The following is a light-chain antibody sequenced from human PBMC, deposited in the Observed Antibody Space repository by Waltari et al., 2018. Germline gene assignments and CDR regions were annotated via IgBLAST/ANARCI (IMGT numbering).Light chain of an antibody. CDR3: HVWHPHVDPGV. J-gene: IGLJ1*01. CDR2: YDR. CDR1: NIGTYS. Sequence: SYVVTQPPSVSVAPGETATITCGGDNIGTYSVHWYQQKAGQAPVLVIFYDRDRPPGIPDRFSGSNSGNTATLTISGVEAGDEARYYCHVWHPHVDPGVFGTGTEVTVL. V-gene: IGLV3-21*04.